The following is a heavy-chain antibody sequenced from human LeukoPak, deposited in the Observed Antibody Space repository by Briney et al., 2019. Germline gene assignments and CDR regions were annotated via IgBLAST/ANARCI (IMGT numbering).Heavy chain of an antibody. CDR3: AGGELPLSG. CDR2: ISAYNGNT. J-gene: IGHJ4*02. CDR1: GYTFTSYG. V-gene: IGHV1-18*01. D-gene: IGHD1-26*01. Sequence: ASVKVSCKASGYTFTSYGISWVRQAPGQGLEWMGWISAYNGNTNYAQKFQGRVTITADKSTSTAYMELSSLRSEDTAVYYCAGGELPLSGWGQGTLVTVSS.